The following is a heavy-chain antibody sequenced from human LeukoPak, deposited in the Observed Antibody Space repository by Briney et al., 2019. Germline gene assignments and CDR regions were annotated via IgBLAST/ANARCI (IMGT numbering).Heavy chain of an antibody. CDR1: GLSLSVNY. V-gene: IGHV3-53*01. CDR2: IYRDGNT. Sequence: GGSLRLSCAASGLSLSVNYMTWVRQSPGKGLEWLSNIYRDGNTYYADSVNGRFSISRDDYRNTLYLEMNSLRAEDTALYYCARYTFRAVDIWGQGSMVTVSS. CDR3: ARYTFRAVDI. J-gene: IGHJ3*02. D-gene: IGHD2-2*02.